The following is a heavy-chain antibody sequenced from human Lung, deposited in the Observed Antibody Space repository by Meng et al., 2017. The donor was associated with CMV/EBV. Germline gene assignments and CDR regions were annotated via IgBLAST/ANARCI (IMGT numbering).Heavy chain of an antibody. CDR3: ARGAYYFDTSGLFDY. D-gene: IGHD3-22*01. CDR2: INHSGDT. J-gene: IGHJ4*02. V-gene: IGHV4-34*01. CDR1: GGSFSGYY. Sequence: SETLSLXCAVYGGSFSGYYWSWIRQPPGEGLEWIGEINHSGDTNYNPSLKSRVTISVDTSKNQFSLKLSSVTAADTAVYYCARGAYYFDTSGLFDYWGRGXLVTVSS.